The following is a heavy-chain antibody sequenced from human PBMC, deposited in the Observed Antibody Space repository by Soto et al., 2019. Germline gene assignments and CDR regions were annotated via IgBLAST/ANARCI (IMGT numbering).Heavy chain of an antibody. CDR3: AKRSSSSTFDY. J-gene: IGHJ4*02. V-gene: IGHV3-23*01. Sequence: EVQLLESGGGLVQPGESLRLSCAASGFTFSSYAMSWVRQAPGKGLEWVSVISGSDDSTYYADSVKGRFTISRDNAKNTQYPQINRLRAEVTAVYYCAKRSSSSTFDYWGQGTLVTLSS. CDR2: ISGSDDST. CDR1: GFTFSSYA. D-gene: IGHD6-6*01.